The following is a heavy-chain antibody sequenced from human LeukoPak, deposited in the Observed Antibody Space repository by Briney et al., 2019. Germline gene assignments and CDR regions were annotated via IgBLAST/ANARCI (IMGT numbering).Heavy chain of an antibody. D-gene: IGHD6-19*01. CDR3: ARPAYSSGPGYFDL. V-gene: IGHV4-39*01. Sequence: TASETLSLTCTVSGGSISSSSYYWGWIRQPPGKGLEWIGSIYYSGSTYYNPSLKSRVTISVDTSKNQFSLKLSSVTAADTAVYYCARPAYSSGPGYFDLWGRGTLVTVSS. J-gene: IGHJ2*01. CDR2: IYYSGST. CDR1: GGSISSSSYY.